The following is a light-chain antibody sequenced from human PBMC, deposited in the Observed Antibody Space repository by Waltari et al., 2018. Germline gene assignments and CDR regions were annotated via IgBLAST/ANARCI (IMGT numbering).Light chain of an antibody. CDR2: WAS. J-gene: IGKJ2*02. Sequence: DIVLTQSPHSLPLSLGERAPISCRSSQSVLSSTNSNNYVAWYQQRPGQPPKLLFYWASTRVSGVPDRFDGSGSGTDFTLTISSLQAEDLAVYYCQQYYTTPCTFGQGTRLEIK. CDR3: QQYYTTPCT. V-gene: IGKV4-1*01. CDR1: QSVLSSTNSNNY.